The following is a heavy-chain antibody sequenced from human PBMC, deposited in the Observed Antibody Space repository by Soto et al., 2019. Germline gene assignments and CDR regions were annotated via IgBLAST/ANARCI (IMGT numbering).Heavy chain of an antibody. CDR3: AQPYCSGGSCQRGYYYYGMDV. CDR2: ISDSSSTV. J-gene: IGHJ6*01. D-gene: IGHD2-15*01. Sequence: GGSLRLSCAASGFTFSSYSMNWVRQAPGKGLEWASYISDSSSTVYYADSVKGRFTISRDNAKNSLYLQMNSLRAEDTAVYYCAQPYCSGGSCQRGYYYYGMDVWGQGTTVTVSS. CDR1: GFTFSSYS. V-gene: IGHV3-48*01.